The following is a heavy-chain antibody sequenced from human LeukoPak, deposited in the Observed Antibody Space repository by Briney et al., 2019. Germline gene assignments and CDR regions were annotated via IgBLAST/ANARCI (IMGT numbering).Heavy chain of an antibody. Sequence: ASVKVSCKASGYTFTSYYMHWVRQAPGQGLEWMGIINPSGGSTSYAQMFQGRLTMPRDTSTSTVYMELSSLRSEDTAVYYCARTPLAGTGYFDYWGQGTLVTVSS. V-gene: IGHV1-46*01. J-gene: IGHJ4*02. CDR3: ARTPLAGTGYFDY. CDR2: INPSGGST. CDR1: GYTFTSYY. D-gene: IGHD6-19*01.